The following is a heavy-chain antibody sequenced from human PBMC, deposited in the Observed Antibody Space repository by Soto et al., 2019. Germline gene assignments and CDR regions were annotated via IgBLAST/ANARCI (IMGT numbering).Heavy chain of an antibody. CDR3: ARDGQQQLAYYYYRMDV. Sequence: GGSLRLSCAASGFTFSSYSMNWVRQAPGKXLEWVSSISSSSSYIYYADSVKGRFTISRDNAKNSLYLQMNSLRAEDTAVYYCARDGQQQLAYYYYRMDVWGQGTTVTVSS. CDR1: GFTFSSYS. V-gene: IGHV3-21*01. J-gene: IGHJ6*02. CDR2: ISSSSSYI. D-gene: IGHD6-13*01.